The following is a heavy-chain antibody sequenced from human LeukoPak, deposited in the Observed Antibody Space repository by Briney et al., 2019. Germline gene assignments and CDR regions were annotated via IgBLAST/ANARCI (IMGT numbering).Heavy chain of an antibody. Sequence: GGSLRLSCAASGFTFSSYAMHWVRQAPGKGLEWVAVISYDGSNKYYADSVKGRFTISRDNSKNTLYLQMNSLRAEDTAVYYCARVGVLLWFGELLHDYYYYYYMDVWGKGTTVTVSS. V-gene: IGHV3-30*04. CDR3: ARVGVLLWFGELLHDYYYYYYMDV. D-gene: IGHD3-10*01. J-gene: IGHJ6*03. CDR1: GFTFSSYA. CDR2: ISYDGSNK.